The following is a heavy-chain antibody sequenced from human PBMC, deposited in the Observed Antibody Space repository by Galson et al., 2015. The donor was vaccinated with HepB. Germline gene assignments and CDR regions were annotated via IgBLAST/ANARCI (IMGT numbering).Heavy chain of an antibody. CDR2: ISATSSYV. Sequence: SLRLSCAASGFTFSRHSMNWNRQAPGKGLEWVSSISATSSYVHYADSMRDRFTITRDNAKNSLFLRMTSLRVEDTAVYYCARGSTEDITLLVGTTSVGWFGPWGQGTLVTVSP. D-gene: IGHD3-3*01. V-gene: IGHV3-21*01. J-gene: IGHJ5*02. CDR1: GFTFSRHS. CDR3: ARGSTEDITLLVGTTSVGWFGP.